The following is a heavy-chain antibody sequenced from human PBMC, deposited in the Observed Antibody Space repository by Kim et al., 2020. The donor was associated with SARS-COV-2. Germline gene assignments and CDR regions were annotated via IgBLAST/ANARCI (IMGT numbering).Heavy chain of an antibody. Sequence: GGSLRLSCAGSGFTFGAYGVGWVRQAPGKGLEWVSTISGSGDTVYYADSVKGRFSISRDNSKNKLYLQMASLRADDTGLYYCTKQNANFFYGTFYFDYWGRGTRVTVS. D-gene: IGHD3-10*01. J-gene: IGHJ4*02. CDR3: TKQNANFFYGTFYFDY. V-gene: IGHV3-23*01. CDR2: ISGSGDTV. CDR1: GFTFGAYG.